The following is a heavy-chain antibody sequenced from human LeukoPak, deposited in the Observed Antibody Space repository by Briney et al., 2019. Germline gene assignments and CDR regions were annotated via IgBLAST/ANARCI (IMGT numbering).Heavy chain of an antibody. CDR2: ITGGGEST. CDR1: VFTFSSYP. D-gene: IGHD5-18*01. J-gene: IGHJ4*02. V-gene: IGHV3-23*01. CDR3: ASSRVYGYHDY. Sequence: GGSLRLSCTASVFTFSSYPMYWVRQAPGKGLEWVSAITGGGESTYYAESMKGRFTLSRDNSKNTLYLQMNSLRAEDTAVYYCASSRVYGYHDYWGQGTLVTVSS.